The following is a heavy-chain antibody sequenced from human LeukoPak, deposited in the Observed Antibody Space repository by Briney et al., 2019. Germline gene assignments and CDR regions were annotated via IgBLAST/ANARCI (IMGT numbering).Heavy chain of an antibody. J-gene: IGHJ4*02. CDR3: ARDRTMVRGVIDYFDY. V-gene: IGHV1-2*02. CDR2: INPNSGGI. D-gene: IGHD3-10*01. CDR1: GYTFTGYY. Sequence: GASVKVSCKASGYTFTGYYMHWVRQAPGQGLEWMGWINPNSGGINYAQKFQGRVTMTRDTSISTAYMELSRLRSDDTAVYYCARDRTMVRGVIDYFDYWGQGTLVTVSS.